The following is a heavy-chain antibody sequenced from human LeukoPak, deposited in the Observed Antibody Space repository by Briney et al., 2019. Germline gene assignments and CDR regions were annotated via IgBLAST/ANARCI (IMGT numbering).Heavy chain of an antibody. V-gene: IGHV1-18*04. D-gene: IGHD7-27*01. J-gene: IGHJ4*02. Sequence: ASVKVSCKASGYTFTGYYMHWVRQAPGQGLEWLGWISTCNGNTHYAQKLQGRVTMTTDTSTTTAYMELRSLRSDDTAVYYCARDYRTGFDYWGQGTLVTVSS. CDR1: GYTFTGYY. CDR2: ISTCNGNT. CDR3: ARDYRTGFDY.